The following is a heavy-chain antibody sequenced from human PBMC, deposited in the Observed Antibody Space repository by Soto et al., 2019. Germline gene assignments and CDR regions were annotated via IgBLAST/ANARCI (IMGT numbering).Heavy chain of an antibody. CDR3: ARDPNCKTSSCHKWFDP. Sequence: QVQLVQSGAEVQKPGSSVKVSCKVSGGTFNTHSFNWVRQAPGQGLEWMGGIIPMFDSTVYSQRFQGRVTITADESTRTVYMELSSLRSEDTAWYYCARDPNCKTSSCHKWFDPWGQGTLVTVSS. J-gene: IGHJ5*02. V-gene: IGHV1-69*01. CDR2: IIPMFDST. CDR1: GGTFNTHS. D-gene: IGHD2-2*01.